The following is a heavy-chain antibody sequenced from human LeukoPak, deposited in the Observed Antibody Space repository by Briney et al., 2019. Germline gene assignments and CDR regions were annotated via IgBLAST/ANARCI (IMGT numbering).Heavy chain of an antibody. CDR2: INPSGGST. CDR1: GYTFTSYY. Sequence: ASVKVSCKASGYTFTSYYMHWVRQAPGQGLEWMGIINPSGGSTSYAQKFQGRVTMTRDTSTSTVYMELSSLRSEDTAVYYCARDGYCSSTSCYVGDSGYYYYGMDVWGQGTTVTVSS. J-gene: IGHJ6*02. V-gene: IGHV1-46*01. CDR3: ARDGYCSSTSCYVGDSGYYYYGMDV. D-gene: IGHD2-2*03.